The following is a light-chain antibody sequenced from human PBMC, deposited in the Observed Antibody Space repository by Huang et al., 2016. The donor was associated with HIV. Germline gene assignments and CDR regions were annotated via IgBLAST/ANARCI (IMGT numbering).Light chain of an antibody. CDR3: MQGIHLPPEYT. Sequence: DIVMTQTPLSLSVTPGQPASISCKSSQSLLHSDGKTYLYWYLQKPGQSPQLLIYEVSSRVSGVPDRCSGRGSGTDVTLKISRVEAEDVGVYYCMQGIHLPPEYTFGQGTKLEIK. J-gene: IGKJ2*01. CDR1: QSLLHSDGKTY. CDR2: EVS. V-gene: IGKV2-29*02.